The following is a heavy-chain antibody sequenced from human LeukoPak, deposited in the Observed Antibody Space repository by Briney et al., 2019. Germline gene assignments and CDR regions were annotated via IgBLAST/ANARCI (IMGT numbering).Heavy chain of an antibody. J-gene: IGHJ2*01. Sequence: GGSLRLSCAASGFTFSSYAMSWVRQAPGKGLEWVSAISGSGGSTYYADSVKGRFTISRVNSKNTLYLQMNSLRAEDTAVYYCAKDSTSSGHWYFDLWGRGTLVTVSS. CDR2: ISGSGGST. D-gene: IGHD3-22*01. CDR1: GFTFSSYA. V-gene: IGHV3-23*01. CDR3: AKDSTSSGHWYFDL.